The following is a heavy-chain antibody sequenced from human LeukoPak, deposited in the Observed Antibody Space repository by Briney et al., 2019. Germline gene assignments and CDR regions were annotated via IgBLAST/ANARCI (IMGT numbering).Heavy chain of an antibody. Sequence: SETLSLTCTVSGGSIKSYYWSWIRQPPGKGLECIGHIYYTGRTYYKPSLESRVTISVDMAKNQISLKLRSVTAADTAVYYCARYEEFSTGYSASSPRHYFDHWGQGTLVTVSS. CDR1: GGSIKSYY. CDR3: ARYEEFSTGYSASSPRHYFDH. D-gene: IGHD3/OR15-3a*01. J-gene: IGHJ4*02. CDR2: IYYTGRT. V-gene: IGHV4-59*01.